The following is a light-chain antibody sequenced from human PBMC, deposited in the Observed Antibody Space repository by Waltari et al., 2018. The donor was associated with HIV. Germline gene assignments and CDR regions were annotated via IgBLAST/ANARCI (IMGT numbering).Light chain of an antibody. CDR1: SSNIGSTS. CDR2: SNN. Sequence: QSVLTQPPSASGTPGPRVSIPCSGSSSNIGSTSVNWYQQLPGTAPNLLIYSNNQRPSGVPDRFSGSKSGTSASLAISGLQSEDEADYYCAAWDDSLNAWVFGGGTKLTVL. J-gene: IGLJ3*02. V-gene: IGLV1-44*01. CDR3: AAWDDSLNAWV.